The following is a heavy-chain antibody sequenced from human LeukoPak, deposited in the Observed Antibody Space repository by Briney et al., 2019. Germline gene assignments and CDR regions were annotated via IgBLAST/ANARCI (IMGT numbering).Heavy chain of an antibody. CDR3: AGSVYSQPDQ. CDR2: LFASGKT. CDR1: TLSVSYNY. V-gene: IGHV3-53*01. D-gene: IGHD4-11*01. Sequence: GGSLRLSCAASTLSVSYNYMNWVRQAPGKGLEWVALLFASGKTYYADSVKGRFTISGDPSKSSLHLQMNSLRFEDTALYFCAGSVYSQPDQWGQGTQVAVSS. J-gene: IGHJ4*02.